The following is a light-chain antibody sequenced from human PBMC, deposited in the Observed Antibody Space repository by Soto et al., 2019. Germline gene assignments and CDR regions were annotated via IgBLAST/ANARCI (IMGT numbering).Light chain of an antibody. J-gene: IGKJ1*01. V-gene: IGKV4-1*01. Sequence: DIVMTQSPDSLAVSLGERATINCKSTQSVLYSSNNMNYLAWYQQKPGQPPKLLIYWASTRGSGVPDRFSGSGSGTDFTLTISSLQPEDVATYYCQKYNSAPRTFGQGTKVEIK. CDR1: QSVLYSSNNMNY. CDR2: WAS. CDR3: QKYNSAPRT.